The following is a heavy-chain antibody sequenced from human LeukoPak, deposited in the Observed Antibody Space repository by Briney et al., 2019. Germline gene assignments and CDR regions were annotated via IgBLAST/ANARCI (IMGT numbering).Heavy chain of an antibody. CDR3: ARRDDSSGYYLYYFDY. D-gene: IGHD3-22*01. V-gene: IGHV5-51*01. CDR1: GYSFTSYW. Sequence: GESLKISCKGSGYSFTSYWIGWVRQMPGKGLEWMGIIYPGDSDTRYSPSFQGQVTISADKSISTAYLQWSSLKASDTAMYYCARRDDSSGYYLYYFDYWGQGTLVTVSS. J-gene: IGHJ4*02. CDR2: IYPGDSDT.